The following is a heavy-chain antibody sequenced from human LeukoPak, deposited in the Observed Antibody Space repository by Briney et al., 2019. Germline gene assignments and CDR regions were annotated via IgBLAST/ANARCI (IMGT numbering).Heavy chain of an antibody. CDR1: GESFSGYY. Sequence: PSETLSLTCADYGESFSGYYWSWIRQPPGKGLEWIGEINHSGSTNYNPSLKSRVTISVDTSKNQFSLKLSSVTAADTAVYYCARISYISGWYWRGYFDYWGQGTLVTVSS. CDR3: ARISYISGWYWRGYFDY. J-gene: IGHJ4*02. D-gene: IGHD6-19*01. CDR2: INHSGST. V-gene: IGHV4-34*01.